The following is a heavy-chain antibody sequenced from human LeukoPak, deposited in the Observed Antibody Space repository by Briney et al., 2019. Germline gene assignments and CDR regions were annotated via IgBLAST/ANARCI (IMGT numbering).Heavy chain of an antibody. CDR3: ARGWFGEPGAYFDY. J-gene: IGHJ4*02. D-gene: IGHD3-10*01. Sequence: GASVKVSCKASGGTFSSYAISWVRQAPGQGLEWMGGIIPIFGTANYAQKFQGRVTITTDESTSTAYMELSSLRSEDTAVYYCARGWFGEPGAYFDYWGQGTLVTVSS. CDR1: GGTFSSYA. CDR2: IIPIFGTA. V-gene: IGHV1-69*05.